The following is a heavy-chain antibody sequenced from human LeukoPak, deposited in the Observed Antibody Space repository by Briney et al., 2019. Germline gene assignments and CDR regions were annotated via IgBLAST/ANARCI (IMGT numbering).Heavy chain of an antibody. V-gene: IGHV1-8*01. CDR2: MNPKSGNT. Sequence: ASVKVSCKASGFTFTTYDITWVRQATGQGLEWVGWMNPKSGNTGSGQRFQGRVTMTRNTSISTVYMELHNLRSEDTAVCYCARGTYEAFDIWGQGTMVTVSS. J-gene: IGHJ3*02. D-gene: IGHD3-3*01. CDR1: GFTFTTYD. CDR3: ARGTYEAFDI.